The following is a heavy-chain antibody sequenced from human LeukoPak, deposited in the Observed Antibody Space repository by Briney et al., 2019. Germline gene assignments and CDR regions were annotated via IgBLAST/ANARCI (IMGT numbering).Heavy chain of an antibody. CDR1: GYTFTSYD. J-gene: IGHJ4*02. V-gene: IGHV1-8*01. CDR3: ASSLVYGGNSGFDY. CDR2: MNPNSGNT. D-gene: IGHD4-23*01. Sequence: ASVKVSCKASGYTFTSYDINWVRQATGQGLEWMGWMNPNSGNTGYAQKFQGRVTMTRNTSISTAYMELSGLRSEDTAVYYCASSLVYGGNSGFDYWGQGTLVTVS.